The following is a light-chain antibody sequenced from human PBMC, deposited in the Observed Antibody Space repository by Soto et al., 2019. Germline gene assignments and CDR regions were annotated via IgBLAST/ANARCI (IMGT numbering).Light chain of an antibody. Sequence: EIVLTQSPATLSLSPGERATLSCRARQSVNSFLAWYQQKPGQAPRLLIYDSSHRATGIPARFSGSRSGTDFTLTISSLEPEDFAVYYCQQRSNRLLTFGGGTKVEIK. CDR2: DSS. V-gene: IGKV3-11*01. J-gene: IGKJ4*01. CDR1: QSVNSF. CDR3: QQRSNRLLT.